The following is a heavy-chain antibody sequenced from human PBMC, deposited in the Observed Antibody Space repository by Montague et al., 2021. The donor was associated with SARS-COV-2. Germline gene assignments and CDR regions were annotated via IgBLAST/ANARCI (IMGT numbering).Heavy chain of an antibody. Sequence: TLSLTCTVSGGSISDGGYSWTWIRQLPGKGLEWLGCNYYSGSTFYNPSLKSRLTISVGTSKNQFSLKLSSVTAADTAVYYWAREGGRFQRWLRGDDAYALWGQATMVTVSS. D-gene: IGHD3-10*01. J-gene: IGHJ3*01. CDR1: GGSISDGGYS. CDR3: AREGGRFQRWLRGDDAYAL. CDR2: NYYSGST. V-gene: IGHV4-31*03.